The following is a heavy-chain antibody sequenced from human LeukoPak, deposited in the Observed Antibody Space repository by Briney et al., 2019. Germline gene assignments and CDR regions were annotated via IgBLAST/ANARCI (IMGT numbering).Heavy chain of an antibody. D-gene: IGHD6-19*01. V-gene: IGHV4-30-4*08. CDR2: IYYSGST. J-gene: IGHJ4*02. CDR3: ARVTGYSSGVDDY. CDR1: GGSISSGDYY. Sequence: SETLSLTCTVSGGSISSGDYYWSWIRQPPGKGLEWIGYIYYSGSTYYNPSLKSRVTISVDTSKNQFSLKLSSVPAADTAVYYCARVTGYSSGVDDYWGQGTLVTVSS.